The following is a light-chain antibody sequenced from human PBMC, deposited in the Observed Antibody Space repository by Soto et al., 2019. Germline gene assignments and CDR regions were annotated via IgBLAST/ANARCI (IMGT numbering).Light chain of an antibody. Sequence: DIQMTQSPSSLSASVGDRVTITCRASQDSSNFLVWFQQKSGKVPNLLIYAASTLQSGVPSRFSGSGSGTDFTLTISSLQPDDVATYFCQKYNSAPFTFGPGTTVDIQ. J-gene: IGKJ3*01. CDR2: AAS. CDR3: QKYNSAPFT. V-gene: IGKV1-27*01. CDR1: QDSSNF.